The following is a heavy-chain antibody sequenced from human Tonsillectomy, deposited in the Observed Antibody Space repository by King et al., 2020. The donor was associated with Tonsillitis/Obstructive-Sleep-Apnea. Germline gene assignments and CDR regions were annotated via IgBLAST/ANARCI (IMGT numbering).Heavy chain of an antibody. D-gene: IGHD3-9*01. CDR1: GGSISSYY. CDR2: IYYSGST. CDR3: ARNVRGYDILTGYSDYFDY. Sequence: QLQESGPGLVKPSETLSLTCTVSGGSISSYYWSWIRPPPGKGLEWIGYIYYSGSTNYNPSLKSRVTISVDTSKNQFSLKLSSVTAADTAVYYCARNVRGYDILTGYSDYFDYWGQGTLVTVSS. J-gene: IGHJ4*02. V-gene: IGHV4-59*01.